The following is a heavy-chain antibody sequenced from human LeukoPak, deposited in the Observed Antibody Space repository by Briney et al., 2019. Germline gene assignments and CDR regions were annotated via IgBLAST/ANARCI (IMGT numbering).Heavy chain of an antibody. J-gene: IGHJ4*02. CDR3: AREKYDSSGYYTDNNYFDY. CDR2: INWNGGSI. Sequence: GGSLRLSCAASGLTFDDYGMTWVRQAPGKGLEWVSDINWNGGSIGYADSVKGRFTVSRDNAKNSLYLQMNSLRAEDTALYYCAREKYDSSGYYTDNNYFDYWGQGTLVTVSS. CDR1: GLTFDDYG. D-gene: IGHD3-22*01. V-gene: IGHV3-20*04.